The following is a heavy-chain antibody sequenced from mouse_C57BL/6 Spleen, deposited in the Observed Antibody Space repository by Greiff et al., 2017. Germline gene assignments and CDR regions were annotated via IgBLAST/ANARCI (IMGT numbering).Heavy chain of an antibody. Sequence: VQLQQSGAELVKPGASVKISCKASGYAFSSYWMNWVKQRPGKGLEWIGQIYPGDGDTNYNGKFKGKATLTADKSSSTAYMQLSSLTSEDSAVYFCARGTDYYNRGFAYWGQGTLVTVSA. J-gene: IGHJ3*01. D-gene: IGHD2-12*01. V-gene: IGHV1-80*01. CDR2: IYPGDGDT. CDR3: ARGTDYYNRGFAY. CDR1: GYAFSSYW.